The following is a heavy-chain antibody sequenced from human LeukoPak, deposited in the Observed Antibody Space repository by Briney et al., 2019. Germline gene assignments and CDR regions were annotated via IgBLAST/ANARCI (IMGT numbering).Heavy chain of an antibody. J-gene: IGHJ3*02. CDR1: GFTFSTYA. Sequence: GGSLRLSCAASGFTFSTYAVNWVRQAPGKGLEWVSTISGSGDSTYYADSVKGRFTISRDNSKNTLYLQMNSLRAEDTAVYYCARPTGTDAFDIWGQGTMVTVSS. CDR3: ARPTGTDAFDI. D-gene: IGHD1-1*01. V-gene: IGHV3-23*01. CDR2: ISGSGDST.